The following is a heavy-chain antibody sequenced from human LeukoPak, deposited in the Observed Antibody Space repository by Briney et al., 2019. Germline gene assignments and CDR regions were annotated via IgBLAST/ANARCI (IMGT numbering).Heavy chain of an antibody. V-gene: IGHV4-59*05. CDR1: GGSISSYY. CDR3: ARQSGDGYNSFDY. J-gene: IGHJ4*02. D-gene: IGHD5-24*01. Sequence: PSETLSLTCTVSGGSISSYYWSWIRQPPGKGLEWIGSIYYSGSTYYNPSLKSRVTISVDTSKNQFSLKLSSVTAADTAVYYCARQSGDGYNSFDYWGQGTLVTVSS. CDR2: IYYSGST.